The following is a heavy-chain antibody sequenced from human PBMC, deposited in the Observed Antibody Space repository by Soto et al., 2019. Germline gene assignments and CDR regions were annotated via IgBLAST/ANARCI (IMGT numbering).Heavy chain of an antibody. Sequence: SETLSLTCAVSGGSISSGGYSWSWIRQPPGKGLEWIGYMYHSGSTYYNPSLKSRVTISIDRSKNQFSLKLSSVTAADTAVYYCAISRYSYGMKTDYWGQGTLVTVSS. CDR2: MYHSGST. CDR1: GGSISSGGYS. D-gene: IGHD5-12*01. V-gene: IGHV4-30-2*01. J-gene: IGHJ4*02. CDR3: AISRYSYGMKTDY.